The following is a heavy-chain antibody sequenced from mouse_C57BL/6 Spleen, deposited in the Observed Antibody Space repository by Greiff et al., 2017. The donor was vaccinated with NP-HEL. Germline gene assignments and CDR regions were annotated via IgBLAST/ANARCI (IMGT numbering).Heavy chain of an antibody. Sequence: EVQVVESGGGLVKPGGSLKLSCAASGFTFSSYAMSWVRQTPEKRLEWVATISDGGSYTYYPDNVKGRFTISRDNAKNNLYLQMSHLKSEDTAMYYCAREDYYGSSYKFAYWGQGTLVTVSA. D-gene: IGHD1-1*01. CDR2: ISDGGSYT. CDR3: AREDYYGSSYKFAY. V-gene: IGHV5-4*01. J-gene: IGHJ3*01. CDR1: GFTFSSYA.